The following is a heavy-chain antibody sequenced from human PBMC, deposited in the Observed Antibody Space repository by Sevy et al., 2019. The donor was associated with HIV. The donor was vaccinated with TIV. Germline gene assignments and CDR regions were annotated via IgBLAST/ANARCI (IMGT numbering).Heavy chain of an antibody. CDR2: FDPEDGKR. CDR1: GYTLTKLS. D-gene: IGHD3-22*01. J-gene: IGHJ4*02. V-gene: IGHV1-24*01. CDR3: ETTKDYYESSGDPFDY. Sequence: ASVKVSCKVSGYTLTKLSMHWVRQVRGKGLEWMGSFDPEDGKRIYAQKFQGRFTMTEDTSTDTGYLDLNSLRSEDSAVYFCETTKDYYESSGDPFDYWGQGTLVTVSS.